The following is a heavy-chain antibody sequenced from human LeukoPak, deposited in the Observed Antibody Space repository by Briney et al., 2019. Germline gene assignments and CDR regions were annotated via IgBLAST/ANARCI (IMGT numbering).Heavy chain of an antibody. J-gene: IGHJ4*02. CDR2: INPSGGST. CDR3: ARSGVRGVIKYYFDY. CDR1: GYTFTSYY. Sequence: ASVKVSCKASGYTFTSYYMHWVRQAPGQGLEWMEIINPSGGSTSYAQKFQGRVTMTRDMSTSTVYMELSSLRSEDTAVYYCARSGVRGVIKYYFDYWGQGTLVTVSS. D-gene: IGHD3-10*01. V-gene: IGHV1-46*01.